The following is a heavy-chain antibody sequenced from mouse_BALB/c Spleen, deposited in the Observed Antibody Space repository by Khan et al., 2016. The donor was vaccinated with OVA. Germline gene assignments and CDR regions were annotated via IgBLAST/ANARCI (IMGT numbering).Heavy chain of an antibody. Sequence: QVQLQQSGSGLVQPSQSLSITCTVSGFSLTSYGVHWVRQSPGKGLEWLGVIWSGGSTDYNAAFISRLSISKDNSKSQAFFKMNSLQANDTAIYYCARNYDYEEGLAYWGQGTLVTVSA. D-gene: IGHD2-4*01. CDR2: IWSGGST. J-gene: IGHJ3*01. CDR1: GFSLTSYG. CDR3: ARNYDYEEGLAY. V-gene: IGHV2-2*02.